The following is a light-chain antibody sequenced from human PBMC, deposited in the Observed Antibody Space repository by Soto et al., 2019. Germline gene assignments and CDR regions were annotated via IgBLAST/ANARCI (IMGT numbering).Light chain of an antibody. V-gene: IGLV6-57*03. CDR2: EDN. CDR3: QSYDSSNQGV. J-gene: IGLJ3*02. Sequence: NFLLTQPHSVSESPGKTVTISCTRSSGNIASNYVQWYQRRPGSAPTTVIYEDNQRPSGVPDRFSGSIDSSSNSASLTISGLQTEDEADYYCQSYDSSNQGVFGGGTKVTVL. CDR1: SGNIASNY.